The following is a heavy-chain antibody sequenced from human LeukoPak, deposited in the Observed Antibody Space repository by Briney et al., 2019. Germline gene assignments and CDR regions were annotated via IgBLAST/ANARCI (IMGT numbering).Heavy chain of an antibody. CDR3: ARSTDALLLWFGELLSYYFDY. Sequence: ASVKVSCKASGYTFTGYYMHWVRQAPGQGLEWMGWINPNSGGTNYAQKFQGRVTMTRDTSISTAYMELSRLRSDDTAVYYCARSTDALLLWFGELLSYYFDYWGQGTLVTVSS. CDR1: GYTFTGYY. D-gene: IGHD3-10*01. CDR2: INPNSGGT. V-gene: IGHV1-2*02. J-gene: IGHJ4*02.